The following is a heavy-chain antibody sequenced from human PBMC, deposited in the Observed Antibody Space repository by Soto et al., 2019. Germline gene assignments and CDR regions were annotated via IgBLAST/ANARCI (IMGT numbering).Heavy chain of an antibody. D-gene: IGHD3-9*01. CDR2: ISAYNGNT. J-gene: IGHJ5*02. CDR3: ARVKALRYFDAVGWFDP. Sequence: QVQLVQSGAEVKKPGASVKVSCKASGYTFTSYGISWVRQAPGQGLEWMGWISAYNGNTNYAQKLQGRVTMTTDTSTSTAYMELRSRRSDDTAVYYCARVKALRYFDAVGWFDPWGQGTLVTVSS. V-gene: IGHV1-18*01. CDR1: GYTFTSYG.